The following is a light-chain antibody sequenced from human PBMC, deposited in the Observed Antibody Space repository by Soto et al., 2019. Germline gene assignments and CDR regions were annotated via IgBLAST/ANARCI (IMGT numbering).Light chain of an antibody. J-gene: IGLJ1*01. CDR3: SSYTSSSTSL. V-gene: IGLV2-14*01. Sequence: QPVLTQPASVSGSPGQSITISCTGTSSDVGGYNYVSWYQQHPGKAPKLMIYDVSNRPSGVSNRFSGSKSGNTASLTISGLQAEDEADYYCSSYTSSSTSLFGTGTKVTVL. CDR1: SSDVGGYNY. CDR2: DVS.